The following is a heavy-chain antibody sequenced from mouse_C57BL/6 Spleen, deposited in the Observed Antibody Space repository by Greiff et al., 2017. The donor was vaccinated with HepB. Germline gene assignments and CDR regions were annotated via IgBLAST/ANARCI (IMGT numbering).Heavy chain of an antibody. Sequence: VQLQQSGAELVKPGASVKISCKASGYAFRSYWMNWVKQRPGKGLEWIGQIYPGDGDTNYNGKFKGKATLTADKSSSTAYMQLSSLASEDSAVYFCANGSRHYYAMDYCGQGTSVTVSS. CDR3: ANGSRHYYAMDY. CDR1: GYAFRSYW. D-gene: IGHD1-1*01. CDR2: IYPGDGDT. J-gene: IGHJ4*01. V-gene: IGHV1-80*01.